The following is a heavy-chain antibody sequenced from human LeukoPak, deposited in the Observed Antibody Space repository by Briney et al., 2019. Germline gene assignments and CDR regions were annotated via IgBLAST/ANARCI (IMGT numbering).Heavy chain of an antibody. CDR3: ARAVITFGGVVAKGFDC. J-gene: IGHJ4*02. D-gene: IGHD3-16*02. CDR2: IYYSGST. V-gene: IGHV4-59*01. CDR1: GGSFSSYY. Sequence: PETLSLTCTVFGGSFSSYYWSWIRQPPGKGLEWIGYIYYSGSTDYNPSLKSRVTMSLGTSKNQFSLNLSSVTAADTAVYYCARAVITFGGVVAKGFDCWGQGTLVTVSS.